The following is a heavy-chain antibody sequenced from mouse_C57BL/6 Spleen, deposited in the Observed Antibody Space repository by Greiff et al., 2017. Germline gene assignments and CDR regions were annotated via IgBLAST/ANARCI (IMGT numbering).Heavy chain of an antibody. V-gene: IGHV5-17*01. Sequence: EVQLQESGGGLVKPGGSLKLSCAASGFTFSDYGMHWVRQAPEKGLEWVAYISSGSSTIYYADTVKGRFTISRDNAKNTLFLQMTSLRSEDTAMYYCARTYSNYVMDYWGQGTSVTVSS. D-gene: IGHD2-5*01. CDR1: GFTFSDYG. CDR2: ISSGSSTI. CDR3: ARTYSNYVMDY. J-gene: IGHJ4*01.